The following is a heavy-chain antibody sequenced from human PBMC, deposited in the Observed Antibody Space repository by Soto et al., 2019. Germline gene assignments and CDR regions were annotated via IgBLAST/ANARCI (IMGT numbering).Heavy chain of an antibody. Sequence: QVQLVESGGGVVQPGRSLRLSCAASGFTFSNYGMHWVRQAPGKGLEWVAVIWYDGSNKYYADSVKGRFTISRDNSKNTLYLQMNSLRAEVTAVYYCARDDIPGRAVATYGMDVWGQGTTVTVSS. V-gene: IGHV3-33*01. CDR3: ARDDIPGRAVATYGMDV. D-gene: IGHD6-19*01. CDR1: GFTFSNYG. J-gene: IGHJ6*02. CDR2: IWYDGSNK.